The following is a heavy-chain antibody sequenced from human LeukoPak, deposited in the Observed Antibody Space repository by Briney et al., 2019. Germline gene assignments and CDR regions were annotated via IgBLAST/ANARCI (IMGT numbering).Heavy chain of an antibody. CDR1: GFTFSNAW. CDR3: TTAWPGYSYGFSLLTTPDY. V-gene: IGHV3-15*01. J-gene: IGHJ4*02. D-gene: IGHD5-18*01. Sequence: PGGSLRLSCAASGFTFSNAWMSWVRQAPGKGLEWVGRIKSKTDGGTTDYAAPVKGRFTISRDDSKNTLYLQMNSLKTEDTAVYCCTTAWPGYSYGFSLLTTPDYWGQGTLVTVSS. CDR2: IKSKTDGGTT.